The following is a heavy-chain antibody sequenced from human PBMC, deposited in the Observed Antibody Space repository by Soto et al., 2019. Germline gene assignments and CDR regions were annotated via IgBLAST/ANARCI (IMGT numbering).Heavy chain of an antibody. D-gene: IGHD7-27*01. J-gene: IGHJ4*02. CDR3: ARGWGRTFDY. Sequence: QVQLQQWGAGLLKPSETLSLTCAVYGGSFSGYYWSWIRQPPGKGLEWIGEINHSGSTNYNPSLKSRVTISIDTSKNQFSLKLSSVTAADTAVYYCARGWGRTFDYWGQATLVTVSS. CDR1: GGSFSGYY. V-gene: IGHV4-34*01. CDR2: INHSGST.